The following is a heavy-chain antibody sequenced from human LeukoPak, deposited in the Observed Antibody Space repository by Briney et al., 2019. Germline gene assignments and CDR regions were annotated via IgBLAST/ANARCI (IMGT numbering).Heavy chain of an antibody. D-gene: IGHD3-22*01. CDR2: INTSGGST. Sequence: ASVKVSCKASGYTFTSYYMHWVRQAPGQGLEWMGIINTSGGSTSYAQKFQGRVTMTRDTSTSTVYMELSSLRSEDTAVYYCARGGYYYDSSGYFHFDYWGQGTLVTVSS. J-gene: IGHJ4*02. CDR3: ARGGYYYDSSGYFHFDY. CDR1: GYTFTSYY. V-gene: IGHV1-46*01.